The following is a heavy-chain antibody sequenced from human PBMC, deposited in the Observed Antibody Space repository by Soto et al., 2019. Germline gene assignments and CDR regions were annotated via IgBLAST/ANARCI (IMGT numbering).Heavy chain of an antibody. D-gene: IGHD5-18*01. CDR1: GFSLNASGMC. V-gene: IGHV2-70*13. CDR3: ERMRGSYIRPLDS. CDR2: IDWDGDK. J-gene: IGHJ4*02. Sequence: SGPTLVNPTQTLTLTCTFSGFSLNASGMCLTWIRRPPGRALEWLATIDWDGDKYYTSSLRTRLTISKDTSKNQVALTMTNMQPMDTGTYFCERMRGSYIRPLDSWGQGALVTVSS.